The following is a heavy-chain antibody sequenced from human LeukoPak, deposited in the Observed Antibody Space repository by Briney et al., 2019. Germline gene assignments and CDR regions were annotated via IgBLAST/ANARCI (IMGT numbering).Heavy chain of an antibody. D-gene: IGHD3-22*01. Sequence: GGSLRLSCAASGFTFSSYGMHWVRQAPGKGLEWVAVIWYDGGYKYNADSVKGRFTISRDNSKNTLYLQMNSLRAEDTAVYYCVRDMGYYDKVWGQGTLVTVSS. CDR1: GFTFSSYG. J-gene: IGHJ4*02. CDR3: VRDMGYYDKV. CDR2: IWYDGGYK. V-gene: IGHV3-33*01.